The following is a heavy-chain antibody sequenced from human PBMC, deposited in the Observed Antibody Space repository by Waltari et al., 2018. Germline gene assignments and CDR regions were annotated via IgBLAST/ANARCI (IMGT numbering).Heavy chain of an antibody. CDR1: GFTFSSYS. D-gene: IGHD4-17*01. Sequence: EVQLVESGGGLVKPGGSLRLSCAPSGFTFSSYSMNWVRQAPGKGLEWVSSISSSSSYIYYADSVKGRFTISRDNAKNSLYLQMNSLRAEDTAVYYCARDDYGDYVNDYWGQGTLVTVSS. CDR3: ARDDYGDYVNDY. V-gene: IGHV3-21*01. J-gene: IGHJ4*02. CDR2: ISSSSSYI.